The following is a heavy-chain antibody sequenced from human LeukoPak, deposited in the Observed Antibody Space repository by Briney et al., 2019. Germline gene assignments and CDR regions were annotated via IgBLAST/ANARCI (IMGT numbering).Heavy chain of an antibody. CDR1: GGSISSYS. J-gene: IGHJ4*02. D-gene: IGHD3-22*01. CDR3: ARHRRADFYYDSTAYFDY. Sequence: SETLSLTCTVSGGSISSYSWSWIRQPAGKGLEWIGRIFSTGSINYNPSLRSRVTMSVDTSKNQFSLRLSSLTAADTAAYYCARHRRADFYYDSTAYFDYWGQGTLVTVSS. CDR2: IFSTGSI. V-gene: IGHV4-4*07.